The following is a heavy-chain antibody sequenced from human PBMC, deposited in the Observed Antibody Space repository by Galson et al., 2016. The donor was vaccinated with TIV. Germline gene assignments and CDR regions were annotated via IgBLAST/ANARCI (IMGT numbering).Heavy chain of an antibody. CDR2: ISSTGNFG. J-gene: IGHJ6*02. Sequence: SLRLSCAASGLTFSNFGMNWVRQAPGKGLEWVSSISSTGNFGYYADSVTGRFTVSRDNAENSVYLQMSNLRGEDTAVYYCTRQGVYMGYAMDVWGQGTTVTVSS. CDR3: TRQGVYMGYAMDV. CDR1: GLTFSNFG. D-gene: IGHD1-14*01. V-gene: IGHV3-21*01.